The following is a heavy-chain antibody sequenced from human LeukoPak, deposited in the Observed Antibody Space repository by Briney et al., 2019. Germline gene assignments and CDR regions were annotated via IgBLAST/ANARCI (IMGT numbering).Heavy chain of an antibody. Sequence: VQPGGSLRLSCAASGFTFSSYGMHWVRQAPGKGLEWVAFIRYDGSNKYYADSVKGRFTISRDNSKNTLYLQMNSLRAEDTAVYYCAKGGRYSSSLLDYWGQGTLVTVPS. J-gene: IGHJ4*02. CDR1: GFTFSSYG. D-gene: IGHD6-13*01. CDR3: AKGGRYSSSLLDY. CDR2: IRYDGSNK. V-gene: IGHV3-30*02.